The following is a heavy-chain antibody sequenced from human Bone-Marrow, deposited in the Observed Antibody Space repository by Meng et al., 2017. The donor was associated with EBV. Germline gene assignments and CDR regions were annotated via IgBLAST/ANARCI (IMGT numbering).Heavy chain of an antibody. CDR2: INHSGST. CDR3: ARGAISGYDADFDY. CDR1: GGSFSGYY. Sequence: QVQLQQWCAGLLKPSETLSLTCAVYGGSFSGYYWSWIRQPPGKGLEWIGEINHSGSTNYNPSLKSRVTISVDTSKNQFSLKLSSLTAADTAVYYCARGAISGYDADFDYWGQGTLVTVS. J-gene: IGHJ4*02. V-gene: IGHV4-34*01. D-gene: IGHD5-12*01.